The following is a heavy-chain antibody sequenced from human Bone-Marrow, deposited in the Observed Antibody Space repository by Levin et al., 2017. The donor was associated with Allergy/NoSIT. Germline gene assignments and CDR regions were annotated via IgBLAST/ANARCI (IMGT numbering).Heavy chain of an antibody. CDR3: ARDYGSTGYDIFDY. CDR1: GFTFSSFW. Sequence: LSLTCAASGFTFSSFWMTWVRQAPGKGLEWVANIKSDGNEKYYVDSVRGRFTISRDNADNSLHLQMNSLRAEDTGVYYCARDYGSTGYDIFDYWGQGTLVTVSS. CDR2: IKSDGNEK. V-gene: IGHV3-7*04. D-gene: IGHD5-12*01. J-gene: IGHJ4*02.